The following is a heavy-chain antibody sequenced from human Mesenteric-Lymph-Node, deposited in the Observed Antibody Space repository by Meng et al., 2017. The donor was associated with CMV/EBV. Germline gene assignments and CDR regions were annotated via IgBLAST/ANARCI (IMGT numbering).Heavy chain of an antibody. CDR1: GGSFSDYS. V-gene: IGHV4-34*01. J-gene: IGHJ4*01. CDR2: INHSGST. Sequence: SQTLSLTCAVYGGSFSDYSWSWIRQPPGKGLEWIGEINHSGSTNYNPSLKSRVTISVDRSKNQVSLKVRSVTAADTAVYYCATRGVLLGDDFWSGYYTDWGHGTPVTVSS. CDR3: ATRGVLLGDDFWSGYYTD. D-gene: IGHD3-3*01.